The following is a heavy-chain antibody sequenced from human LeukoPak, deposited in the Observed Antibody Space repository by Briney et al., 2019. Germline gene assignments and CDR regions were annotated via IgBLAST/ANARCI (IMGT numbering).Heavy chain of an antibody. V-gene: IGHV3-15*01. CDR2: IKSKTDGGTT. D-gene: IGHD4-17*01. J-gene: IGHJ4*02. CDR1: GFTFSNAW. Sequence: GGSLRLSCAASGFTFSNAWMSWVRQAPGKGLEWVGRIKSKTDGGTTDYAAPVKGRFTISRDDSKNTLYLQMNSLKTEDTAAYYCTTGDDYGDYGFNYWGQGTLVTVSS. CDR3: TTGDDYGDYGFNY.